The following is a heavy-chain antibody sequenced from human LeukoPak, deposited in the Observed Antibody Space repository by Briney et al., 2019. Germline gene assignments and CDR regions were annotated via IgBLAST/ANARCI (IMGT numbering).Heavy chain of an antibody. J-gene: IGHJ5*02. CDR1: GYSFTSYW. Sequence: GESLKISCKGSGYSFTSYWIGWVRQMPGKGLEWMGIIYPGDSDTRYSPSFQGQVTISADKSISTAYLQWSSLKASDTAMYYCARRYRYCSGGSCYSGGQWFDPWGQGTLVTVSS. CDR2: IYPGDSDT. D-gene: IGHD2-15*01. V-gene: IGHV5-51*01. CDR3: ARRYRYCSGGSCYSGGQWFDP.